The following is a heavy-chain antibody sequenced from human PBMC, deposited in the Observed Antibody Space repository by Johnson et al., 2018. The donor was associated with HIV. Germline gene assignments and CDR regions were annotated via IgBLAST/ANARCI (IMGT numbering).Heavy chain of an antibody. CDR2: LSWNSGSI. V-gene: IGHV3-9*01. J-gene: IGHJ3*02. CDR1: GFTFDDYA. D-gene: IGHD4-23*01. CDR3: AKDMGYGGNPGAFDI. Sequence: VQLVESGGGLVQPGRSLRLSCAASGFTFDDYAMHWVRQAPGKGLEWVSGLSWNSGSIGYADSVKGRFTISRDNAKNSLYLQMNSLRAEDTALYYCAKDMGYGGNPGAFDIWGQGTMVTVSS.